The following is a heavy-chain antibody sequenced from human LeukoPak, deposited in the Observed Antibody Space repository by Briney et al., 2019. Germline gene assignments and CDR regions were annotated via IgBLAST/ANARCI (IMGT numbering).Heavy chain of an antibody. V-gene: IGHV4-34*01. CDR2: INHSGST. CDR1: GGSFSGYY. J-gene: IGHJ5*02. D-gene: IGHD6-13*01. Sequence: SETLSLTCAVYGGSFSGYYWSWIRQPPGKGLEWIGEINHSGSTNYNPSLESRVTISVDTSKNQFSLKLSSVTAADTAVYYCASNRGYSSSWYWFNWFDPWGQGTLVTVSS. CDR3: ASNRGYSSSWYWFNWFDP.